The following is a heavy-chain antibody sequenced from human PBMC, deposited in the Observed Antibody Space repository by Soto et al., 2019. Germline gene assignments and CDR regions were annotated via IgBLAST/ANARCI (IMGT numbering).Heavy chain of an antibody. CDR3: ARQGASGHVDY. V-gene: IGHV3-48*01. CDR2: IGTSGSPT. Sequence: EVQLVESGGGLVQPGGSLTISCTASGFTFSTYFMNWVRQAPGKGLEWVSFIGTSGSPTYYPDSLRGRFTISRDDAKNSLFVQMSSLRGEDTAVYYCARQGASGHVDYWGQGVLVTVSS. CDR1: GFTFSTYF. J-gene: IGHJ4*02. D-gene: IGHD5-12*01.